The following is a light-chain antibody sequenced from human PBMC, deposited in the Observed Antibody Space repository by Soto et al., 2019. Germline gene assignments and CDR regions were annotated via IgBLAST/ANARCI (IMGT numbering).Light chain of an antibody. J-gene: IGLJ3*02. CDR3: ETWDSNTRV. Sequence: QAVVTHSSSASASLGSSVKLTCTLSSRHSSYIIAWHQQQPGKAPRYLMKLEDSGNYNKGSGVPDRFSGSSSGADRYLTISSLQSEDEADYYCETWDSNTRVFGGGTKLTVL. CDR2: LEDSGNY. CDR1: SRHSSYI. V-gene: IGLV4-60*03.